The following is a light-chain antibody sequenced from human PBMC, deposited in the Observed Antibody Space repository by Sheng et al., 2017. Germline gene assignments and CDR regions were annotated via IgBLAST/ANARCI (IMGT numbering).Light chain of an antibody. J-gene: IGKJ1*01. CDR3: QWHDTSHTWT. V-gene: IGKV3-20*01. CDR2: GAS. CDR1: QSISSSH. Sequence: EIVLTQSPGTLSLSPGERATLSCRASQSISSSHLAWYQQKPGQAPRLLIYGASSRATGIPDRFSGSGSGTDFTLAIARLEPEDFAVYYCQWHDTSHTWTFGQGTKVDVK.